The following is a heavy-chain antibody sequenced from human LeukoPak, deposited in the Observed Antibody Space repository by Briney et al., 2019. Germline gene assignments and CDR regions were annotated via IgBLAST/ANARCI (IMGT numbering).Heavy chain of an antibody. CDR2: IYYSGST. J-gene: IGHJ4*02. D-gene: IGHD1-14*01. CDR1: GGSISSSSYY. Sequence: SETLSLTCTVSGGSISSSSYYWGWVRQPPGKGLEWIGSIYYSGSTYYNPSLKSRVIISVDTSKNQFSLKMTSVTAADTAVYYCAKGGWGTYPRGWGLGTLVTVSS. V-gene: IGHV4-39*07. CDR3: AKGGWGTYPRG.